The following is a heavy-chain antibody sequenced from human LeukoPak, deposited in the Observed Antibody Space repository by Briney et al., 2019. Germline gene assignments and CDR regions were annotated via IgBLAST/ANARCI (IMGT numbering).Heavy chain of an antibody. CDR2: ISGSGGST. V-gene: IGHV3-74*01. CDR3: ARDYYDSSGYHYFDY. CDR1: GFSFDDSW. Sequence: GGSLRLSCAASGFSFDDSWVHWVRQAPGKGLEWVSAISGSGGSTYYADSVKGRFTISRDNAKNTLYLQMNSLRAEDTAVYYCARDYYDSSGYHYFDYWGQGTLVTVSS. J-gene: IGHJ4*02. D-gene: IGHD3-22*01.